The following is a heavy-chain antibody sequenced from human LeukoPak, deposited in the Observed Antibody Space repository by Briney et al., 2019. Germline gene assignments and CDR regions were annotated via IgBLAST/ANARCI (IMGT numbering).Heavy chain of an antibody. J-gene: IGHJ4*02. Sequence: GGSLRLSCAASGFTFSRSAMHWGRHPPGKGLEWRAFISNEGMRKFHADSVKGRFTISRDNSKNTLYLQMDSLTTEDTALYYCARRRDGYNPELDYWGQGTLVTVSS. V-gene: IGHV3-30*04. CDR3: ARRRDGYNPELDY. CDR2: ISNEGMRK. D-gene: IGHD5-24*01. CDR1: GFTFSRSA.